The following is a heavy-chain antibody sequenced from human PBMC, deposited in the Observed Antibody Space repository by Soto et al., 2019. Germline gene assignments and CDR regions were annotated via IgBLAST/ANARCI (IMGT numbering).Heavy chain of an antibody. Sequence: QVQLVESGGGVVQPGRSLRLSCAASGFTFSSYGMHWVRQAPGKGLEWVAVIWYDGSNKYYADSVKGRFTISRDNSKNTLYLQMNSLRAEDTAVYYCARGSIPGSGWGRGYYFDYWGQGTLVTVSS. CDR2: IWYDGSNK. J-gene: IGHJ4*02. CDR3: ARGSIPGSGWGRGYYFDY. D-gene: IGHD6-25*01. CDR1: GFTFSSYG. V-gene: IGHV3-33*01.